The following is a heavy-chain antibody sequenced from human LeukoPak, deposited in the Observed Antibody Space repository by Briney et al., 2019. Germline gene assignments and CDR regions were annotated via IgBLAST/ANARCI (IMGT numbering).Heavy chain of an antibody. V-gene: IGHV1-18*01. CDR3: ARGDFRGLGGSGSYYYYYYMDV. D-gene: IGHD3-10*01. Sequence: ASVKVSCKASGYTFTSYGISWVRQAPGQGLEWMGWITVHNGNTNYAQQLQGRVTMTTDTSTSTAYMELRSLSSDDPAVYYCARGDFRGLGGSGSYYYYYYMDVWGKGTTVTISS. CDR2: ITVHNGNT. CDR1: GYTFTSYG. J-gene: IGHJ6*03.